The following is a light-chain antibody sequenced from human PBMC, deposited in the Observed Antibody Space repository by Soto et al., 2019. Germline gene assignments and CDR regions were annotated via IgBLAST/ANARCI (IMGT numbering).Light chain of an antibody. CDR3: TSYAGNAILL. CDR1: SRDVGGYNY. Sequence: QSALTQPASVSGSPGQSITISCTGTSRDVGGYNYVSWYQEHAGRAPKLIIYDVTTRPSGVSNRFSASKSGNTASLTISGLQAEDEADYYCTSYAGNAILLFGTGTKLTVL. V-gene: IGLV2-14*01. CDR2: DVT. J-gene: IGLJ1*01.